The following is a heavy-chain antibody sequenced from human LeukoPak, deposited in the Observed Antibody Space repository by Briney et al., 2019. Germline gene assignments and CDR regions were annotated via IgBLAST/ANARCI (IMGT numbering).Heavy chain of an antibody. D-gene: IGHD3-3*01. CDR3: ARWDSGEWFHDAFDI. CDR2: IYHSGST. CDR1: GYSISSGYY. Sequence: PSETLSLTCGVSGYSISSGYYWGWIRQPPGRGLEGIGSIYHSGSTYYNPSLKSRVTISVDTSKNQFSLKLRSVTAADTALYYCARWDSGEWFHDAFDIWGQGTRVTVSS. V-gene: IGHV4-38-2*01. J-gene: IGHJ3*02.